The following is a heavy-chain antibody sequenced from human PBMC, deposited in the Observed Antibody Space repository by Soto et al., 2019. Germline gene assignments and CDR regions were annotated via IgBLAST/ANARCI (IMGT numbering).Heavy chain of an antibody. J-gene: IGHJ4*02. CDR3: ARGRYGDY. D-gene: IGHD1-1*01. CDR1: GYTFTSYG. CDR2: ISAHNGNT. Sequence: QVHLVQSGAEVKKPGASVKVSCKASGYTFTSYGITWVRQAPGQGLEWMGWISAHNGNTDYAQKLQGRVIVTRDTSASTAYLELRGLRLGVTAVYYCARGRYGDYWGQGALVTGSS. V-gene: IGHV1-18*01.